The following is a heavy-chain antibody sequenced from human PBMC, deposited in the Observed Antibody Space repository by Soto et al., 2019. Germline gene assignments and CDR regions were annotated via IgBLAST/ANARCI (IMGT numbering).Heavy chain of an antibody. V-gene: IGHV3-21*01. D-gene: IGHD4-4*01. Sequence: GGSLRLSCAASGFTFSSYSMNWVRQVPGKGLEWVSSISSSSSYIYYADSVKGRFTISRDNAKNSLYLQMNSLRAEDTAVYYCARDNNDYSNYVDAFDIWGQGTMVTVSS. CDR1: GFTFSSYS. CDR2: ISSSSSYI. CDR3: ARDNNDYSNYVDAFDI. J-gene: IGHJ3*02.